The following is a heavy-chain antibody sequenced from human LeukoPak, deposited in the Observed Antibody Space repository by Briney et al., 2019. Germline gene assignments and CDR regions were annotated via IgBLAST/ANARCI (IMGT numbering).Heavy chain of an antibody. V-gene: IGHV3-9*01. CDR3: AKDAYGGATFFYYMDV. Sequence: PGRSLRLSFAGSGFSFYNFAMPWVRHTPGKGPEWVSRISWNSGNIAYADFVGGRFTISRDNAKNSLSLQMNSLSDEDTAVYYCAKDAYGGATFFYYMDVWGKGTTVTVSS. CDR1: GFSFYNFA. J-gene: IGHJ6*03. CDR2: ISWNSGNI. D-gene: IGHD2/OR15-2a*01.